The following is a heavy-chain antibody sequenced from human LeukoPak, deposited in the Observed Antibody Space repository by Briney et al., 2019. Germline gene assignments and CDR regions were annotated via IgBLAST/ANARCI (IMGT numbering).Heavy chain of an antibody. Sequence: SETLSLTCTVSGGSIRSYYWSWIRQPPGKGLEWIGYVHYSRSTNYNPSLKSRVTISVDTSKNQFSLKLSSVTAADAAVYYCARTYYGSGSLYYYYYYMDVWGKGTTVTVSS. CDR2: VHYSRST. CDR1: GGSIRSYY. D-gene: IGHD3-10*01. V-gene: IGHV4-59*01. J-gene: IGHJ6*03. CDR3: ARTYYGSGSLYYYYYYMDV.